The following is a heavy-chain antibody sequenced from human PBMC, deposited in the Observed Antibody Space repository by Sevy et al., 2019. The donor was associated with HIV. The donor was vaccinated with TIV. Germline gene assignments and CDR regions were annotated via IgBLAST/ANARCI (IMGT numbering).Heavy chain of an antibody. D-gene: IGHD2-21*01. J-gene: IGHJ4*02. CDR1: GFTFSSYA. Sequence: GGSLRLSCVTSGFTFSSYAMSWVRQTPGKGLEWVSAIGGSADYTYYADSVKGRFTISRDNSKNTLYLQMNGPRAEDTAVYYCAKEVSEPSYSDYWGQGTLVTVSS. CDR3: AKEVSEPSYSDY. V-gene: IGHV3-23*01. CDR2: IGGSADYT.